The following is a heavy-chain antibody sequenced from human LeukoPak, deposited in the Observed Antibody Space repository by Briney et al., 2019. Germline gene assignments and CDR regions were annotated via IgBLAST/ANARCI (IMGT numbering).Heavy chain of an antibody. CDR3: ARVDDAFDI. J-gene: IGHJ3*02. CDR2: IFYSGST. CDR1: GGSISSSSYY. Sequence: KPSETLSLTCTVSGGSISSSSYYWGWIRQPPGKGPEWIGSIFYSGSTYYNVSLESRVTISVDTSRNQFFLKLNSVTAADTAVYYCARVDDAFDIWGQGTMVTVSS. V-gene: IGHV4-39*01.